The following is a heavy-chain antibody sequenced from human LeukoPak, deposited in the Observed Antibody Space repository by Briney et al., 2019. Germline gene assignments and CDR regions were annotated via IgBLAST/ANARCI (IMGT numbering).Heavy chain of an antibody. CDR1: GGSISSSNW. J-gene: IGHJ5*02. CDR2: INHSGST. D-gene: IGHD6-19*01. Sequence: PSETLSLTCAVSGGSISSSNWWSWVRQPPGKGLEWIGEINHSGSTNYNPSLKSRVTISVDTSKNQFSLKLSSVTAADTAVYYCARVNVAAVSRFDPWGQGTLVTVSS. V-gene: IGHV4-4*02. CDR3: ARVNVAAVSRFDP.